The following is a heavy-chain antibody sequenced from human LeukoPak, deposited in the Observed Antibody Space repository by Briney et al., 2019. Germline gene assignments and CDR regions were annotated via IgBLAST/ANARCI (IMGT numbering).Heavy chain of an antibody. V-gene: IGHV3-33*01. J-gene: IGHJ4*02. CDR2: IWYDGSNK. CDR1: GFTFSSYG. Sequence: GGSLRLSCAASGFTFSSYGMHWGRQAPGKGLEWGAVIWYDGSNKYYADSVKGRFTISRDNSTNTLYLQMNSLRAEDTAVYYCARDTRGYSGYDLGYWGQGTLVTVSS. D-gene: IGHD5-12*01. CDR3: ARDTRGYSGYDLGY.